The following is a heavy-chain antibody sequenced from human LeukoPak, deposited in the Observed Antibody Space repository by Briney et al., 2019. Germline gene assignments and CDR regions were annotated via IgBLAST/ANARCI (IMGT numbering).Heavy chain of an antibody. Sequence: ASVKVSCKASGYTFPSYFMHWVRQAPGQGLEWMGIINPTGGSTAYAQKFQGRVTMTRDTSTSTVYMELSSLRSDDTAVYYCARTAARRFDYWGQGTLVTVSS. CDR3: ARTAARRFDY. CDR1: GYTFPSYF. D-gene: IGHD6-6*01. V-gene: IGHV1-46*01. J-gene: IGHJ4*02. CDR2: INPTGGST.